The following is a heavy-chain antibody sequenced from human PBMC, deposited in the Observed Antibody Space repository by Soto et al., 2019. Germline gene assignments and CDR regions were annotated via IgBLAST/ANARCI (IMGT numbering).Heavy chain of an antibody. CDR3: ARDPGTATNYGLGGLFDY. Sequence: QVQLVESGGGVVQPGRSLRLSCAASGFTFSSYAMHWVRQAPGKGLEWVAVISYDGSNKYYADSVKGRFTISRDKSQYPLYRQMKSLRAEDTAVYYCARDPGTATNYGLGGLFDYWGQGTLVTVSS. CDR1: GFTFSSYA. J-gene: IGHJ4*02. CDR2: ISYDGSNK. D-gene: IGHD5-18*01. V-gene: IGHV3-30-3*01.